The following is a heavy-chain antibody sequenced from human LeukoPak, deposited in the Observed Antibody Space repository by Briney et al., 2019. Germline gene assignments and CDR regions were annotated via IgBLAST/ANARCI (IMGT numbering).Heavy chain of an antibody. CDR2: ISYDGSNK. V-gene: IGHV3-30*04. J-gene: IGHJ6*02. D-gene: IGHD6-13*01. Sequence: GGSLRLSCAASGFTFSSYAMHWVRQAPGKGLEWVAVISYDGSNKYYADSVMGRFTISRDNSKNTLYLQMNSLRAEDTAVYYCARDQIAAAGLAYYYYGMDVWGQGTTVTVSS. CDR1: GFTFSSYA. CDR3: ARDQIAAAGLAYYYYGMDV.